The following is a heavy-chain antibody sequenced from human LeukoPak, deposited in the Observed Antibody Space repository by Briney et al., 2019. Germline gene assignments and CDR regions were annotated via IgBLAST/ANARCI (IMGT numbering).Heavy chain of an antibody. CDR3: ARGGGYSGYDLYYFDY. CDR2: IYTSVST. J-gene: IGHJ4*02. D-gene: IGHD5-12*01. Sequence: SQTLSLTCTLSGGSTSSGSYYWSWIRHPAGRGPEWIGRIYTSVSTNYNPSPKSRVTISVDTSQTKFSLTLSSVTAVDTAVYYCARGGGYSGYDLYYFDYWGQGTLVTVSS. V-gene: IGHV4-61*02. CDR1: GGSTSSGSYY.